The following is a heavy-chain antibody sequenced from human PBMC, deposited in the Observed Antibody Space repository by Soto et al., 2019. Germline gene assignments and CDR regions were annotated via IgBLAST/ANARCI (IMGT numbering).Heavy chain of an antibody. CDR1: GYSFTTYW. D-gene: IGHD6-19*01. CDR2: IYPGDSDT. CDR3: ARHPKYISGYSYLDY. Sequence: LGESLKISCKGSGYSFTTYWIGWVRQMPGKGLEWMGIIYPGDSDTRYSPSFQGQVTISADKSISTAYLQWSSLKASDTAMYYCARHPKYISGYSYLDYWAQGALVTVSS. V-gene: IGHV5-51*01. J-gene: IGHJ4*02.